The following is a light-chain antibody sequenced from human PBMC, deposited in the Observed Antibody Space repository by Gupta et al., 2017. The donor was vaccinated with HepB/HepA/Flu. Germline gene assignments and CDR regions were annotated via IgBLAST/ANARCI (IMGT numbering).Light chain of an antibody. CDR3: QQYDNLPIT. Sequence: DIQMTQSPSSLSASVGDRVTITCQASQDISNYLNWYQQKPGKAPKLLIYDASKVETGVPSRFSGSGSGTDFTFTISSLQPEDIANYYCQQYDNLPITFGGGTKVEIK. V-gene: IGKV1-33*01. J-gene: IGKJ4*01. CDR2: DAS. CDR1: QDISNY.